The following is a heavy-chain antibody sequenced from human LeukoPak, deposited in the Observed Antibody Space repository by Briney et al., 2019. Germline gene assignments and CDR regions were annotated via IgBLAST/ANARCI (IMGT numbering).Heavy chain of an antibody. CDR3: ARGDPTVTTKQNFDY. CDR2: IWYDGSNK. CDR1: GFIFRTFG. J-gene: IGHJ4*02. Sequence: GGSLRLSCAASGFIFRTFGMHWVRQAPGKGLEWVAVIWYDGSNKYYADSVKGRFTISRDNSKNTLYLQMNSLRVEDTAVYYCARGDPTVTTKQNFDYWGQGTLVTVSS. V-gene: IGHV3-33*01. D-gene: IGHD4-17*01.